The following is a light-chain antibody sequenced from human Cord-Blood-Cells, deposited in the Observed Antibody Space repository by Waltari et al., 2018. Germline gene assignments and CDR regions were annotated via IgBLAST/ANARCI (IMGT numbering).Light chain of an antibody. CDR1: QSVSSY. V-gene: IGKV3-11*01. J-gene: IGKJ5*01. CDR3: QQRSNWIT. Sequence: EIVLTQSPATLSLSPGERATLPCRASQSVSSYLAWYQKKPGQAPRLLIDDASNVATSIPARFSCSGSGTDFTLTISSLEPEDFAVYYCQQRSNWITFGQGTRLEIK. CDR2: DAS.